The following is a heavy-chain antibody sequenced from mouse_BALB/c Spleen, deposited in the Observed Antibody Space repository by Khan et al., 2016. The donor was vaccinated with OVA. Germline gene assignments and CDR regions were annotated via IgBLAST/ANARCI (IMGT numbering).Heavy chain of an antibody. J-gene: IGHJ3*01. D-gene: IGHD2-2*01. Sequence: VQLQQSGPELVKPGASVKISCKASGYTFSDYNMDWVKQSHGKRLEWLGYIYPNDGGSGYNQKFKTKATLTVDMSSSTAYMELRSLTSEDSAVYYCVRSGYDSFAFWGQGTLVTVS. CDR1: GYTFSDYN. CDR2: IYPNDGGS. V-gene: IGHV1S29*02. CDR3: VRSGYDSFAF.